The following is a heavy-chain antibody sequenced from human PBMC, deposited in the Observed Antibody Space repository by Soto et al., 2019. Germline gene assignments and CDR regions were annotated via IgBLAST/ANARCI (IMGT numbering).Heavy chain of an antibody. D-gene: IGHD6-6*01. Sequence: PSETLSLTCTVSGGSISSSSYYWGWIRQPPGKGLEWIGSIYYSGSTYYNPSLKSRVTISVDTSKNQFSLKLSSVTAADTAVYYCARQHSASSFWFDPWGQGTLVTVSS. V-gene: IGHV4-39*01. CDR3: ARQHSASSFWFDP. CDR1: GGSISSSSYY. CDR2: IYYSGST. J-gene: IGHJ5*02.